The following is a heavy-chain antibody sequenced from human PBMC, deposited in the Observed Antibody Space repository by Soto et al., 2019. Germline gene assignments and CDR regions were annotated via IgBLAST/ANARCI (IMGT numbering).Heavy chain of an antibody. D-gene: IGHD2-2*01. CDR1: GYSFTRYW. V-gene: IGHV5-51*01. J-gene: IGHJ6*02. Sequence: GESLKISCQGSGYSFTRYWSGWVRQMPGKGLELMGILYPGDSDTRYSPSFQGQVTISADKSTSTAYLQWSRLKASDTAMYYCARHYCSSTSCYPVYYYYYGMDVWGQGTTVTVSS. CDR3: ARHYCSSTSCYPVYYYYYGMDV. CDR2: LYPGDSDT.